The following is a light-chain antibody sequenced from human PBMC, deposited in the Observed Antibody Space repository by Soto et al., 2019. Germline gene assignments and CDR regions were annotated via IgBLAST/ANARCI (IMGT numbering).Light chain of an antibody. CDR3: QQRSNWLFT. V-gene: IGKV3-11*01. CDR1: QSVSSY. CDR2: DAS. Sequence: EIVLTQSPVTLSLSPGERATLSCRASQSVSSYLAWYQHKPGQAPRLLISDASNRATGIPARFSGGGSGTDFTLTISNLEPEDFAVYYCQQRSNWLFTFGPGTKVHIK. J-gene: IGKJ3*01.